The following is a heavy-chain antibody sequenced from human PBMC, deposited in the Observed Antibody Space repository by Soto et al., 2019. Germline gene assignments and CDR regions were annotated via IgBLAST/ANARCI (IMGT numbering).Heavy chain of an antibody. CDR2: IYDSGST. CDR3: ARHSSSYNRNSPFDY. J-gene: IGHJ4*02. CDR1: GGSISSYY. Sequence: SETLSLTCTVSGGSISSYYWSWIRQPPGKGLEWIGYIYDSGSTNYNPSLKSRVTISVDTSKNQFSLKLTSVTAADTAMYYCARHSSSYNRNSPFDYWGQGTLVTVSS. D-gene: IGHD6-6*01. V-gene: IGHV4-59*01.